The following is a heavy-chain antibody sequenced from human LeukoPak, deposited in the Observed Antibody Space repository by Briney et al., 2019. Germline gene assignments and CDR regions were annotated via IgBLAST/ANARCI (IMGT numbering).Heavy chain of an antibody. V-gene: IGHV3-53*01. CDR3: GSEPDYVDGED. CDR1: GFTISNSY. Sequence: HAGGSLRLSCVASGFTISNSYMSWVRQAPGKGLEWVSLIYSGGSTYYADSVKGRFTISRDNSKNTLYLQVNNLRAEDTAVYYCGSEPDYVDGEDWGQGTLVTASS. J-gene: IGHJ4*02. D-gene: IGHD4/OR15-4a*01. CDR2: IYSGGST.